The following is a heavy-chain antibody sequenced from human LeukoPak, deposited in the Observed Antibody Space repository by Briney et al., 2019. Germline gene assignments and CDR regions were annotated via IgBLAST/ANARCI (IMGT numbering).Heavy chain of an antibody. D-gene: IGHD1-26*01. CDR1: GFTFSNYW. Sequence: GGSLRLSCAASGFTFSNYWMHWVRQDPGKGLVWVSYINPDGSNTNYADSVKGRFTISRDNAKNALYLQMNSLRAEDTAVYSCAKDRLGALLYFDSWGQGTLVTVSS. J-gene: IGHJ4*02. CDR3: AKDRLGALLYFDS. CDR2: INPDGSNT. V-gene: IGHV3-74*01.